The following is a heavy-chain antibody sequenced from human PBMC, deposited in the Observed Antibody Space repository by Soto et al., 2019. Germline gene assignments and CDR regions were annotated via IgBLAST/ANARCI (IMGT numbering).Heavy chain of an antibody. Sequence: HGKGLEWMGIIYPGDSDTRYSPSFQGQVTISADKSISTAYLQWSSLKASDTAMYYFASREEYCSGGSSFTDYRGNGTSVPVSS. CDR3: ASREEYCSGGSSFTDY. CDR2: IYPGDSDT. D-gene: IGHD2-15*01. J-gene: IGHJ4*01. V-gene: IGHV5-51*01.